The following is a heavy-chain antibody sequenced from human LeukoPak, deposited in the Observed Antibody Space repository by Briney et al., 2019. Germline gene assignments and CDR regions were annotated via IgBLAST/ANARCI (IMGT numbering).Heavy chain of an antibody. CDR1: GFTFSSYA. V-gene: IGHV3-30-3*01. D-gene: IGHD6-13*01. J-gene: IGHJ4*02. CDR2: ISYDGSNK. Sequence: PGGSLRLSCAASGFTFSSYAMNWVRQAPGKGLEWVAVISYDGSNKYYADSVKGRFTISRDNSKNTLYLQMNSLSTEDTAVYYCARDTRAAVGTGVDYWGQGTLVTVSS. CDR3: ARDTRAAVGTGVDY.